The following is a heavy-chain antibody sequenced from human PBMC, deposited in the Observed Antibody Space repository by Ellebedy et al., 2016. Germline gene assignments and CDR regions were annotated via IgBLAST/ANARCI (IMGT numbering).Heavy chain of an antibody. D-gene: IGHD2-15*01. CDR1: GFTVSTNY. J-gene: IGHJ5*02. Sequence: GESLKISCAASGFTVSTNYMKWVRQAPGKGLEWVSAIFSDGNIYYADSVKGRFTISRDNSKNTLYLQMNSLRAEDTAVYYCARGVGSGWFDPWGQGTLVTVSS. V-gene: IGHV3-53*01. CDR2: IFSDGNI. CDR3: ARGVGSGWFDP.